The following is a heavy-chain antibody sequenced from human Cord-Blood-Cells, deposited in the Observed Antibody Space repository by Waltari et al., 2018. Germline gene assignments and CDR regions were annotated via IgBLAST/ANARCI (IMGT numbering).Heavy chain of an antibody. V-gene: IGHV1-18*04. CDR1: GYTFTSYA. Sequence: QVQLVQSGAEVKKPAASVKVSCKASGYTFTSYAISWMRQAPGQGLEWMGWISAYNGNTNYAQKLQGRVTMTTDTYTSTAYMELRSLRSDDTAVYYCARDSSGSYYVDYYYYMDVWGKGTTVTVSS. CDR2: ISAYNGNT. D-gene: IGHD1-26*01. CDR3: ARDSSGSYYVDYYYYMDV. J-gene: IGHJ6*03.